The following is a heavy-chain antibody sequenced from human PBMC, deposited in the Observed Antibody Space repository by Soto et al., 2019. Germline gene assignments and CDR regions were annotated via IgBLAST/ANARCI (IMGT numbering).Heavy chain of an antibody. V-gene: IGHV4-30-4*01. CDR1: GGSISNVNDC. CDR2: IYSGGSI. CDR3: ARGYGRNFDY. Sequence: PSETLSLTCIVSGGSISNVNDCWSWIRQRPDKGLEWIGHIYSGGSIYNNPSLTSRVTISVDTSKNQFSLKLSSVTAADTAVYYCARGYGRNFDYWGQGTLVTVSS. D-gene: IGHD5-18*01. J-gene: IGHJ4*02.